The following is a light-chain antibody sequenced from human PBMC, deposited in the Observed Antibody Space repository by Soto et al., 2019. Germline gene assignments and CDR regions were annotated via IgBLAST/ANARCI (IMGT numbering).Light chain of an antibody. CDR2: DAS. CDR3: QHYDRYPCT. V-gene: IGKV1-5*01. CDR1: QDIGTW. Sequence: QDIGTWLAWFQQKPGKAPDLLIYDASSLESGVPSRFSGSGSGTEITLACSRRLPDDPASYSCQHYDRYPCTIGQGTRVEIK. J-gene: IGKJ2*02.